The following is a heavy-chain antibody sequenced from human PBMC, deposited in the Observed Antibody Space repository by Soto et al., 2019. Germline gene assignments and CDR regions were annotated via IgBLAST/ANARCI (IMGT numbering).Heavy chain of an antibody. CDR2: ISGSGGST. Sequence: RLSCAASGFTFSSYAMSWVRQAPGKGLEWVSAISGSGGSTYYADSVKGRFTISRDNSKNTLYLQMNSLRAEDTAVYYCAKEAAAAAVKPYYFDYWGQGTLVTVSS. V-gene: IGHV3-23*01. CDR1: GFTFSSYA. J-gene: IGHJ4*02. D-gene: IGHD6-13*01. CDR3: AKEAAAAAVKPYYFDY.